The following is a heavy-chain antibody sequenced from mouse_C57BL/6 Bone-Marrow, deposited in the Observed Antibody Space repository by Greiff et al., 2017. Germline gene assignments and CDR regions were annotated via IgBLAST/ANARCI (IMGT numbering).Heavy chain of an antibody. D-gene: IGHD2-4*01. Sequence: EVQGVESGGGLVQPGGSLKLSCAASGFTFSDYGMAWVRQALRTGPEWVAFISNLAYSIYYADTVTGRFTIPRENAKNTLYLEMSSLRSEDTAMYYCARQDVVLRRVDYYAMDYWGQGTSVTVSS. CDR3: ARQDVVLRRVDYYAMDY. V-gene: IGHV5-15*01. CDR2: ISNLAYSI. CDR1: GFTFSDYG. J-gene: IGHJ4*01.